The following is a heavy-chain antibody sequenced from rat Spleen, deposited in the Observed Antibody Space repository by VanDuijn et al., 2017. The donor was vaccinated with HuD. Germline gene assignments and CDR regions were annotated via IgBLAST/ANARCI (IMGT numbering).Heavy chain of an antibody. CDR3: VKDRGEYNNLFDY. D-gene: IGHD1-10*01. Sequence: EVQLVESGGGLVQPGNSLKLSCAASGFTFSDYAMAWVRQSPKKGLEWVATIFYDGSSTFYRDSVKGRFTISRDNEKSILYLQMDNLRSEDTATYYCVKDRGEYNNLFDYWGQGVMVTVSS. J-gene: IGHJ2*01. V-gene: IGHV5-17*01. CDR2: IFYDGSST. CDR1: GFTFSDYA.